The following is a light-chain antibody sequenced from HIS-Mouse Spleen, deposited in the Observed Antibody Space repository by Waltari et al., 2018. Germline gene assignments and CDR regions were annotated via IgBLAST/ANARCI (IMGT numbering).Light chain of an antibody. CDR3: QVWDSSSDHYV. V-gene: IGLV3-21*03. J-gene: IGLJ1*01. Sequence: SYVLTRPPSVSVAPGKTARITCGGKHIGRKRGHGYEQKPGQAPVLGVYDDSDRPSGIPGRFSGSNSGNTATLTISRVEAGDEADYYCQVWDSSSDHYVFGTGTKVTVL. CDR1: HIGRKR. CDR2: DDS.